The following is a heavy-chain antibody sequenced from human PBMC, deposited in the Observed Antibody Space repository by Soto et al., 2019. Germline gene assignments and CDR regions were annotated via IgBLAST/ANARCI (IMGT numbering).Heavy chain of an antibody. V-gene: IGHV3-72*01. J-gene: IGHJ4*02. CDR3: ARFSGSYTRGLDY. CDR1: GFTFGDHY. D-gene: IGHD1-26*01. Sequence: EVQLVESGGGLVQPGGSLRLSCAASGFTFGDHYMDWVRQAPGKGLEWVGRSRNKANSYSTEYAASVKGRFTISRDESKHSLYLQMNSLKTEDTAVYYCARFSGSYTRGLDYWGQGTLVTVSS. CDR2: SRNKANSYST.